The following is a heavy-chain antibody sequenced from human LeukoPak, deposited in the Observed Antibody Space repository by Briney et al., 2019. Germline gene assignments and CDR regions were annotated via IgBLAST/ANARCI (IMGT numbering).Heavy chain of an antibody. Sequence: PGGSLRLSCTASGFIFSTYSMSWVRQAPGKGLEWVSYITNTGNSMEYVDSVKGRFTTSRDNSKNSLYLQMNSLRAEDTAVYYCGRGHWGLDYWGQGALVTVSS. CDR3: GRGHWGLDY. D-gene: IGHD7-27*01. CDR1: GFIFSTYS. CDR2: ITNTGNSM. V-gene: IGHV3-21*01. J-gene: IGHJ4*02.